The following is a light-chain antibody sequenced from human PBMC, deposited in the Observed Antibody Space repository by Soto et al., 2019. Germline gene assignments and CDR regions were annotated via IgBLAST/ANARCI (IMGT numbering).Light chain of an antibody. CDR2: DVS. J-gene: IGLJ1*01. CDR3: NSYTTSNTRQIV. CDR1: SSDVGGYNY. V-gene: IGLV2-14*01. Sequence: QSALTQPGSVSGSPGQSITISCTGTSSDVGGYNYVSWYQQHPGKAPKFMIYDVSNRPSGVSTRFSGSKSGNTASLTISGLQAEDEADYYCNSYTTSNTRQIVFGTG.